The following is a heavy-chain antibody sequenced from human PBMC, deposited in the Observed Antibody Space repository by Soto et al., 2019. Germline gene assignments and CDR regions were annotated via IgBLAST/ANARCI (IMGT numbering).Heavy chain of an antibody. CDR1: GFTFSSYS. V-gene: IGHV3-48*02. CDR2: ISSSSTTI. D-gene: IGHD3-10*01. J-gene: IGHJ4*02. CDR3: VRDAGSWGY. Sequence: EVQLVESGGGLVQPGGSLRLSCVGSGFTFSSYSMDWVRQAPGKGLEWISYISSSSTTIHYADSVKGRFTISRDNAKNSLSLQMNSLRDEDTAIYYCVRDAGSWGYWGQGTLDTVSS.